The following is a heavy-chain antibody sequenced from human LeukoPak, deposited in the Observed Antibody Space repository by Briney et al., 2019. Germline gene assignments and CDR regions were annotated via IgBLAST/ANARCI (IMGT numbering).Heavy chain of an antibody. D-gene: IGHD6-19*01. CDR2: IYHSGST. V-gene: IGHV4-4*02. CDR1: GGSISSDNW. CDR3: ARALDSSGYYFDY. J-gene: IGHJ4*02. Sequence: SETLSLTCAVSGGSISSDNWWSWVRQPPGKGPESIGEIYHSGSTNYNPSLKSRVTISVDKSKNQFSLKLSSVTAADTAVYYCARALDSSGYYFDYWGQGTLVTVSS.